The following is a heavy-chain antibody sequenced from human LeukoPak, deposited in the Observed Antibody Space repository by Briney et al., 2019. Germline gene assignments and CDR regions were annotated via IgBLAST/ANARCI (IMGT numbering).Heavy chain of an antibody. D-gene: IGHD2-2*02. CDR1: GFTFSNYA. CDR2: IFNDGGNK. Sequence: GRSLRLSCAASGFTFSNYAMHWVRQAPGKGLEWVAVIFNDGGNKYYADSLKGRFTISRDNSKNTLYLQMNSLRAEDTAVYFCARDPQDQVVYHFDYWGQGTLVTVSS. V-gene: IGHV3-30*04. J-gene: IGHJ4*02. CDR3: ARDPQDQVVYHFDY.